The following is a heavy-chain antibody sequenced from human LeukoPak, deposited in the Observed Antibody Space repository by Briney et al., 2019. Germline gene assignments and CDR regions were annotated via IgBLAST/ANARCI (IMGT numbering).Heavy chain of an antibody. CDR2: INWNGGST. D-gene: IGHD6-13*01. CDR1: GFTFDDYG. CDR3: AKAIRGGGIDMAFDY. Sequence: GGSLRLSCAASGFTFDDYGMSWVRQAPGKGLEWVSGINWNGGSTGYADSVKGRFTISRDNSKNTLYLQMNSLRAEDTAVYYCAKAIRGGGIDMAFDYWGQGTLVTVSS. V-gene: IGHV3-20*04. J-gene: IGHJ4*02.